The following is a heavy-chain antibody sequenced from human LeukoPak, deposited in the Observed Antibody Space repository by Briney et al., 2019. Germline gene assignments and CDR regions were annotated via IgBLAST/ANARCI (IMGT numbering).Heavy chain of an antibody. CDR2: ISTSSIYI. J-gene: IGHJ4*02. CDR3: AKDDYDILTGYYGGGYYFDY. D-gene: IGHD3-9*01. Sequence: GGSLRLSCAASGFTFSSYSMNWVRQAPGKGLEWVSSISTSSIYIYYADSVKGRFTISRDNSKNTLYLQMNSLRAEDTAVYYCAKDDYDILTGYYGGGYYFDYWGQGTLVTVSS. CDR1: GFTFSSYS. V-gene: IGHV3-21*04.